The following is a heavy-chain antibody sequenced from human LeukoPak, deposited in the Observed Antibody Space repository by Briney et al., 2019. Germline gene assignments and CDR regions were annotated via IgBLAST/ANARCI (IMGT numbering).Heavy chain of an antibody. CDR1: GYSFTSYA. V-gene: IGHV5-51*01. Sequence: GASVKVSCKAYGYSFTSYAMNWVRQAPGQGLEWMGIIYPGDSDTRYSPSFQGQVTISADKSISTAYLQWSSLKASDTAVYYCARLRPPVVVNRRNWFDPWGQGTLVTVSS. J-gene: IGHJ5*02. D-gene: IGHD2-21*01. CDR2: IYPGDSDT. CDR3: ARLRPPVVVNRRNWFDP.